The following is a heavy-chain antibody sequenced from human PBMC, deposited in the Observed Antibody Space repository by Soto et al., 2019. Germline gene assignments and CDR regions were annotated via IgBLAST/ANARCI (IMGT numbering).Heavy chain of an antibody. CDR3: AKGDNYGDTRSDY. V-gene: IGHV3-23*01. CDR1: GFTFSSYA. J-gene: IGHJ4*02. CDR2: ISGSGGST. Sequence: PGGSLRLSCAASGFTFSSYAMSWVRQAPGKGLEWVSAISGSGGSTYYADSVKGRFTISRDKSKNTLYLQMNSLGAEDTAVYYCAKGDNYGDTRSDYWGQGTLVTVSS. D-gene: IGHD4-17*01.